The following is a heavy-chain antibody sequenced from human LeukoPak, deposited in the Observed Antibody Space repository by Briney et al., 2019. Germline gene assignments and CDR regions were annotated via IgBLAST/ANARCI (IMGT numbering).Heavy chain of an antibody. V-gene: IGHV3-30*18. J-gene: IGHJ4*02. CDR2: ISYAGSNK. D-gene: IGHD3-22*01. CDR3: AKGDSSGYYLTYYFDY. CDR1: GFTFSSYG. Sequence: GRSLRLSCAASGFTFSSYGMHWVRQAPGKGLEWVAVISYAGSNKYYADSVKGRFTISRDNSKNTLYLQMNSLRAEDTAVYYCAKGDSSGYYLTYYFDYWGQGTLVTVSS.